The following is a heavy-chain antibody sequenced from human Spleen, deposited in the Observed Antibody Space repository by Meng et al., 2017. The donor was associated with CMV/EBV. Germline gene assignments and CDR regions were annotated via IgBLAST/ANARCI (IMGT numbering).Heavy chain of an antibody. J-gene: IGHJ2*01. V-gene: IGHV4-59*12. CDR1: GGSISSYY. Sequence: QVQLQESGPGLVKPSETLSLTCTVSGGSISSYYWSWIRQPPGKGLEWIGYIYYSGSTNYNPSLKSRVTISVDTSKNQFSLKLSSVTAADTAVYYCARENIVVVPDWYFDLWGRGTLVTVSS. CDR2: IYYSGST. D-gene: IGHD2-2*01. CDR3: ARENIVVVPDWYFDL.